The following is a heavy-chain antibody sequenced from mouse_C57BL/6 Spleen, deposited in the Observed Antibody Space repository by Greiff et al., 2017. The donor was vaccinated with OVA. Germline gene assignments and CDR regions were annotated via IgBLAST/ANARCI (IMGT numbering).Heavy chain of an antibody. CDR3: ARERGIYNNYGYAMDY. V-gene: IGHV1-42*01. CDR1: GYSFTGYY. J-gene: IGHJ4*01. D-gene: IGHD2-5*01. Sequence: EVQLQQSGPELVKPGASVKISCKASGYSFTGYYMNWVKQSPEKSLEWIGEINPSTGGTTYNQKFKAKATLTVDKSSSTAYMQLKSLTSEDSAVYYCARERGIYNNYGYAMDYWGQGTSVTVSS. CDR2: INPSTGGT.